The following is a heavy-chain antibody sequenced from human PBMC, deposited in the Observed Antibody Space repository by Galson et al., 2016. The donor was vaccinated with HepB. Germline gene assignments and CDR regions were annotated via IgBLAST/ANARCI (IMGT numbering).Heavy chain of an antibody. V-gene: IGHV6-1*01. Sequence: CAISGDSVSSNSAVWNWIRQSPSRGLEWLGRTYYRSNWLSDYAASVRSRITVNADTPKNQFSLHLNSVTPDDTAVYYCARAGRRQVGTGDWFDSWGQGILVTVSS. CDR3: ARAGRRQVGTGDWFDS. D-gene: IGHD1-1*01. J-gene: IGHJ5*01. CDR2: TYYRSNWLS. CDR1: GDSVSSNSAV.